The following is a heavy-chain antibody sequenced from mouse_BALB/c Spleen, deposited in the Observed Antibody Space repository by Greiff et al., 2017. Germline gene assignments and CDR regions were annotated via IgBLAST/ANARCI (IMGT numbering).Heavy chain of an antibody. Sequence: EVKLMESGPELMKPGASVKISCKASGYSFTSYYMHWVKQSHGKSLEWIGYIDPFNGGTSYNQKFKGKATLTVDKSSSTAYMHLSSLTSEDSAVYYCARGGGYYFAYWGQGTLVTVSA. CDR1: GYSFTSYY. V-gene: IGHV1S135*01. CDR2: IDPFNGGT. J-gene: IGHJ3*01. CDR3: ARGGGYYFAY. D-gene: IGHD2-3*01.